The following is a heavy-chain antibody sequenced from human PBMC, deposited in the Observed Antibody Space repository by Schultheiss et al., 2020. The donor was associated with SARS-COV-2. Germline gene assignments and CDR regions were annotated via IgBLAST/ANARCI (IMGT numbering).Heavy chain of an antibody. V-gene: IGHV4-4*07. CDR2: IYHSGST. Sequence: SETLSLTCTVSGGSISSYYWSWIRQPAGKGLEWIGRIYHSGSTYYNPSLKSRVTISVDTSKNQFSLKLSSVTAADTAVYYCARDSMVRGQFYYYYGMDVWGQGTTVTVSS. CDR1: GGSISSYY. D-gene: IGHD3-10*01. J-gene: IGHJ6*02. CDR3: ARDSMVRGQFYYYYGMDV.